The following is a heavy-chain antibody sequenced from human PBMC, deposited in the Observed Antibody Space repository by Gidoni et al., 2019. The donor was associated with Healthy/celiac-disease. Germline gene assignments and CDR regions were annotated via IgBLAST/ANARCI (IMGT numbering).Heavy chain of an antibody. V-gene: IGHV4-39*01. D-gene: IGHD2-15*01. CDR1: GGSISSSSYY. CDR3: ASGHCSGGSCYSHYYYYGMDV. CDR2: IYYSGST. Sequence: QLQLQESGPGLVKPSETLSLTCTVPGGSISSSSYYWGWSRQPPGKGLEWIGSIYYSGSTYYNPSLKSRVTISVDTSKNQFSLKLSSVTAADTAVYYCASGHCSGGSCYSHYYYYGMDVWGQGTTVTVSS. J-gene: IGHJ6*02.